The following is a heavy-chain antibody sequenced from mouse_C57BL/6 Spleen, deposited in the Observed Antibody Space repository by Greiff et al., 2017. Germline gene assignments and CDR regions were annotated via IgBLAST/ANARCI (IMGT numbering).Heavy chain of an antibody. V-gene: IGHV1-55*01. CDR1: GYTFTSYW. Sequence: QVQLQQPGAELVKPGASVKMSCKASGYTFTSYWITWVKQRPGQGLEWIGDIYPGSGSTNYNEKFKSKATLTVDTSSSTAYMQHSSLTSEDSAVYYCARSEYYVWVAYWGQGTLVTVSA. J-gene: IGHJ3*01. D-gene: IGHD1-1*01. CDR3: ARSEYYVWVAY. CDR2: IYPGSGST.